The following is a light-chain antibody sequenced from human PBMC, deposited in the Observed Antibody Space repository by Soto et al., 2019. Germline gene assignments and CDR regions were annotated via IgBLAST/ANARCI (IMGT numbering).Light chain of an antibody. CDR3: QQYSSYPWT. CDR2: KAS. CDR1: QSISSW. Sequence: DIQMTQSPSTLSASVGDRVTITCRASQSISSWLAWYQQKPGKAPKLLIYKASSLESVVPSRFSGSGSGTAFTLSISSVEPDDFATYSCQQYSSYPWTFGQGTKVEIK. J-gene: IGKJ1*01. V-gene: IGKV1-5*03.